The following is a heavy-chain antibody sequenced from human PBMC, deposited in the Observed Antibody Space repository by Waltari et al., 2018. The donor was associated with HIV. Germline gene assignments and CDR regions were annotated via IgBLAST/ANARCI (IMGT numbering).Heavy chain of an antibody. J-gene: IGHJ6*02. CDR2: IIPLFGTT. Sequence: QVHLVQSGAGVKKPGSSVKVSCTASGVTFSSYVNSWVRQAPGQGLEWMGGIIPLFGTTNYAQRFQGRVTITADESTSTANMELSSLRSEDTAVYYCASHTVTAGYYNGMDVWGQGTTVTVSS. D-gene: IGHD4-17*01. CDR1: GVTFSSYV. V-gene: IGHV1-69*01. CDR3: ASHTVTAGYYNGMDV.